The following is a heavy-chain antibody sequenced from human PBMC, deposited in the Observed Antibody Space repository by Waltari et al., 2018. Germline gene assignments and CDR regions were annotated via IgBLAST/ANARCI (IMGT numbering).Heavy chain of an antibody. CDR1: GGSISRYF. CDR2: IYTNGHT. V-gene: IGHV4-4*07. Sequence: QVQLQESGPGLVKPSETLSLTCTVSGGSISRYFWSWIRQPAGKGLEWIGRIYTNGHTRYNPSLNSRVTMSVDTSKNQFSLNLNSLTAADTAVYYCARGGGALGWIGFDPWGQGTLVTVSS. J-gene: IGHJ5*02. D-gene: IGHD1-26*01. CDR3: ARGGGALGWIGFDP.